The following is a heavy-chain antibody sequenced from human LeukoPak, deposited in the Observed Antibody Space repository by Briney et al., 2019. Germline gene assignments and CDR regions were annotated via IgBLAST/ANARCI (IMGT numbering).Heavy chain of an antibody. V-gene: IGHV4-30-4*01. CDR1: GGSISSGDHY. CDR2: IYYSGSA. CDR3: ARGGSYFDY. J-gene: IGHJ4*02. Sequence: SETLSLTCTVSGGSISSGDHYWSWIRQPPGKGLERIGYIYYSGSAYYNPSLKSRITMSVDTYKNQFSLTLTSVTAADTAVYYCARGGSYFDYWGQGTLVTVSS. D-gene: IGHD3-16*01.